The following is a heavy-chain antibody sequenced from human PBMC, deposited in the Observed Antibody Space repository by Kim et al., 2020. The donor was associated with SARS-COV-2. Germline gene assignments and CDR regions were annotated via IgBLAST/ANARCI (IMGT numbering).Heavy chain of an antibody. D-gene: IGHD3-22*01. CDR3: ARDRIAYDSSGDDAFDI. Sequence: SVKVSCKASGGTFSSYAISWVRQAPGQGLEWMGGIIPIFGTANYAQKFQGRVTITADESTSTAYMELSSLRSEDTAVYYCARDRIAYDSSGDDAFDIWGQGTMVTVSS. CDR2: IIPIFGTA. CDR1: GGTFSSYA. J-gene: IGHJ3*02. V-gene: IGHV1-69*13.